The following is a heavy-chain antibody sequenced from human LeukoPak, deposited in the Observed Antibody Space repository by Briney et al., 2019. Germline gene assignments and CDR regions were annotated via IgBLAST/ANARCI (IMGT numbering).Heavy chain of an antibody. CDR2: IYYSGST. CDR3: ARETVVEYSSSWWINWFDP. J-gene: IGHJ5*02. Sequence: SETLSLTCTVSGGSISSSSYYWGWIRQPPGKGLEWIGSIYYSGSTYYNPSLKSRVTISVDTSKNQFSLKLSSVTAADTAVYYCARETVVEYSSSWWINWFDPWGQGPRSPSPQ. CDR1: GGSISSSSYY. D-gene: IGHD6-13*01. V-gene: IGHV4-39*02.